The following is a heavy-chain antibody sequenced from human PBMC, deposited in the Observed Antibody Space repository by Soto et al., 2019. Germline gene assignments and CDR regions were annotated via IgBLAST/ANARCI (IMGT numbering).Heavy chain of an antibody. V-gene: IGHV3-74*01. CDR1: GFTFSSYW. CDR3: AKDKGIGISWNWFDP. D-gene: IGHD1-1*01. J-gene: IGHJ5*02. Sequence: GGSLRLSCAASGFTFSSYWMHWVRQAPGKGLVWVSRINSDGSSTNYADSVKGRFTISRDNSKNTVYLQMTSLRGDDTAVYYCAKDKGIGISWNWFDPWGQGSLVTVSS. CDR2: INSDGSST.